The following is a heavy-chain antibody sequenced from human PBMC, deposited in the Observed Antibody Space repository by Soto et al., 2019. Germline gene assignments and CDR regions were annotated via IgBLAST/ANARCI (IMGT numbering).Heavy chain of an antibody. J-gene: IGHJ3*02. CDR3: ARSYDSSGYSDDAFDI. D-gene: IGHD3-22*01. CDR2: ISSSGSTI. CDR1: GFTFSSYE. V-gene: IGHV3-48*03. Sequence: GGSLRLSCAASGFTFSSYEMNWVRQAPGKGLEWVSYISSSGSTIYYADSVKGRFTISRDNAKNSLYLQMNSLRAEDTAVYYCARSYDSSGYSDDAFDIWGQGTMVTVSS.